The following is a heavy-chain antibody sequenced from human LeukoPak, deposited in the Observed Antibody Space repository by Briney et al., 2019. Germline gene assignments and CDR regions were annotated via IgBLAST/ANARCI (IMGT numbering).Heavy chain of an antibody. Sequence: GGSLRLSCAASGFTFNTYGMHWVRQAPGKGLEWVAVISYDGTYKYYGDSVRGRFTISRDNSKNTLYLQMNSLRAVDTAMYYCARREISGWYVDYWGQGTLVTVSS. CDR1: GFTFNTYG. CDR2: ISYDGTYK. J-gene: IGHJ4*02. V-gene: IGHV3-30*03. D-gene: IGHD6-19*01. CDR3: ARREISGWYVDY.